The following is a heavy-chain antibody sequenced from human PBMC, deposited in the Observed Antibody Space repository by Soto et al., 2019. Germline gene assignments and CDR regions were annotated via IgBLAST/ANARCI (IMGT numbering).Heavy chain of an antibody. Sequence: PGVSLKISCKGSGYSCTSYWIGWVRQMPGKGLEWMGIIYPGDSDTRYSPSFQGQVTISADKSISTAYLQWSSLKASDTAMYYCARTSAAGKYYYGMDVWGQGTTVTVSS. CDR1: GYSCTSYW. CDR3: ARTSAAGKYYYGMDV. CDR2: IYPGDSDT. D-gene: IGHD6-13*01. V-gene: IGHV5-51*01. J-gene: IGHJ6*02.